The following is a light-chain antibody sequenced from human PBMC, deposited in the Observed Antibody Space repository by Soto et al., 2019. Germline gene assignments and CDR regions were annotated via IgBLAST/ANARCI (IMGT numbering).Light chain of an antibody. CDR1: QDITNY. V-gene: IGKV1-33*01. Sequence: DIPMTQSPSSLSASVGDRVSITCQASQDITNYLNWYQQKPGKAPELLIHDSSNLETGVPSRFSGSGSGTYFSFTISSLQPEDIATYYCQQYDTLPLTFGQGTRLEIK. J-gene: IGKJ5*01. CDR3: QQYDTLPLT. CDR2: DSS.